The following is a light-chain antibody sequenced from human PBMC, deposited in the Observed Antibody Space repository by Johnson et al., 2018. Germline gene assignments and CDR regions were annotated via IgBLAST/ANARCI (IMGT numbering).Light chain of an antibody. CDR1: SSNIGNNY. CDR2: ENN. J-gene: IGLJ1*01. CDR3: GTWDSGLSAGNV. Sequence: QSVLTQPPSVSAAPGQKVTISCSGSSSNIGNNYVSWYRQLPGTAPKLLIYENNKRPSGIPDRFPGSKSGTSATLGLTGLRTGDEADYYCGTWDSGLSAGNVFGTGTKVTVL. V-gene: IGLV1-51*02.